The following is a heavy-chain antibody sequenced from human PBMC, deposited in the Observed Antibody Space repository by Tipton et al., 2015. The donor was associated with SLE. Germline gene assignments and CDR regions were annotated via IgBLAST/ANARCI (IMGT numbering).Heavy chain of an antibody. D-gene: IGHD3-10*01. CDR1: GGSISSSNW. J-gene: IGHJ3*02. V-gene: IGHV4-4*02. CDR3: ARDSGRRAFDI. Sequence: SLRLSCAVSGGSISSSNWWSWVRQPPGKGLEWIGEIYHSGSTNYNPSLKSRVTISVDKSKNQFSLKLSSVTAADTAVYYCARDSGRRAFDIWGQGTMVTVSS. CDR2: IYHSGST.